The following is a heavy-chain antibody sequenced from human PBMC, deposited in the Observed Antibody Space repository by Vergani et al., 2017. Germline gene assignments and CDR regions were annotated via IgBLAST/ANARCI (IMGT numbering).Heavy chain of an antibody. J-gene: IGHJ3*02. Sequence: QVQLVESGGGVVQPGESLRLSCAASTSGFTFNNSNMHWVRQAPGKGLEWVAFIRYDDSRKKYYAASVQGRFIISRDNSKNTVFLQMNSLRPEDTALYYCAKDFVPGRAFDIWGQGTMVTVSS. V-gene: IGHV3-30*02. CDR3: AKDFVPGRAFDI. CDR2: IRYDDSRKK. CDR1: GFTFNNSN.